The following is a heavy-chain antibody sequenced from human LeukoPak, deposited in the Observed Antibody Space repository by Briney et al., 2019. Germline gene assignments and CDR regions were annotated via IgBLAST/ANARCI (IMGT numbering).Heavy chain of an antibody. D-gene: IGHD5/OR15-5a*01. CDR2: ISSSGTTM. CDR3: VRRGSSTSFEY. CDR1: GFTFSSYS. V-gene: IGHV3-48*04. Sequence: GGSLRLSCAASGFTFSSYSMNWVRQAPGKGLEWVSYISSSGTTMFYADSVKGRFTISRDNAQNSLYLQMNSLRADDTGVYYCVRRGSSTSFEYWGQGTQVTVSS. J-gene: IGHJ4*02.